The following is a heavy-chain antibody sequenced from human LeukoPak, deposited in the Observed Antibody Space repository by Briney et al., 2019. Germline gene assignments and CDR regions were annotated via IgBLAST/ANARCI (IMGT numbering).Heavy chain of an antibody. Sequence: SSETLSLTCAVSGGSVSSSTYYWGWIRQPPGKGLEWIGNIYYTGSSYYNPSLKSRVTMSVDTSKNQFYLKMNSVTAADTAVYYCARLSKGRYFDYIFDFWGQGTLLTVSS. CDR1: GGSVSSSTYY. CDR3: ARLSKGRYFDYIFDF. CDR2: IYYTGSS. J-gene: IGHJ4*02. D-gene: IGHD3-9*01. V-gene: IGHV4-39*01.